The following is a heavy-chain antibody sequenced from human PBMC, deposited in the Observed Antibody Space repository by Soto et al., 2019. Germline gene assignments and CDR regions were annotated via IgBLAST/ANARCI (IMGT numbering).Heavy chain of an antibody. D-gene: IGHD3-3*01. CDR3: VRDFGWYFRSGYMDA. V-gene: IGHV3-21*02. CDR2: INEDSSYI. J-gene: IGHJ6*03. CDR1: GFSFISYS. Sequence: EVQLVESGGGLVKPGGSLRLSCAASGFSFISYSMNWVRQAPGKGLEWVSSINEDSSYIYYAHSLRGRFTISRDNAKDSLDRQMNSLRDEDTDVYCCVRDFGWYFRSGYMDAWGDGATVTVSS.